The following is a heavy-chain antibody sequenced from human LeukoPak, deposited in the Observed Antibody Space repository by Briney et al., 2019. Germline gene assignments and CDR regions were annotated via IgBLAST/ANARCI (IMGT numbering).Heavy chain of an antibody. V-gene: IGHV4-59*01. D-gene: IGHD6-13*01. Sequence: ETXSXXCXVSGGSXXSYYWSWLRQSPGKGLEWIGYTSYSGTTNYSPSLTSRVTISLDTSNNQLSLRLNSVTAADTAVYYCVRAYSSSRRWFDPWGQGTLVTVSS. CDR2: TSYSGTT. CDR3: VRAYSSSRRWFDP. J-gene: IGHJ5*02. CDR1: GGSXXSYY.